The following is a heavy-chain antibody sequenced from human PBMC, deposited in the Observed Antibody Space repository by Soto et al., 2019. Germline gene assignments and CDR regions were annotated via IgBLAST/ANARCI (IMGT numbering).Heavy chain of an antibody. CDR3: AVGEETGTPYFGN. D-gene: IGHD1-7*01. V-gene: IGHV3-21*01. CDR1: GFTFSSYS. Sequence: NPGGSLRLSCTASGFTFSSYSMNWVRRAPGKGLEWVSSISSSSSFIYSAGSVKGRFTISRDNAKNSLYLQMNSLRAEDTAVYYCAVGEETGTPYFGNWGQGTLVTVSS. CDR2: ISSSSSFI. J-gene: IGHJ4*02.